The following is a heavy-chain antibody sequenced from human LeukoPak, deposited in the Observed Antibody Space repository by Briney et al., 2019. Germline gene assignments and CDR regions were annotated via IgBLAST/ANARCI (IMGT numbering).Heavy chain of an antibody. CDR3: ARDFYCSRTSCYAPSFDY. D-gene: IGHD2-2*01. J-gene: IGHJ4*02. CDR2: IDNDGGNT. V-gene: IGHV3-74*03. Sequence: PGGSLRLTCAASGFSFSTHWMHWVRQAPGKGLVWVSRIDNDGGNTKCADSVKGRFTVSRDNAKNTLYLQMKSLRAEDTAVYYCARDFYCSRTSCYAPSFDYWGQGTLVTVSS. CDR1: GFSFSTHW.